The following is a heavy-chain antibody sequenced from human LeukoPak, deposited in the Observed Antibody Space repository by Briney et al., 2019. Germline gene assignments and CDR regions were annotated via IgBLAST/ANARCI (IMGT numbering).Heavy chain of an antibody. CDR2: ISSSSSYI. CDR3: ARVGVVHAFDI. CDR1: GFTFSSYS. J-gene: IGHJ3*02. V-gene: IGHV3-21*01. Sequence: GSLRLSCAASGFTFSSYSMNWVRQAPGEGLEWVSSISSSSSYIYYADSVKGRFTISRDNAKNSLYLQMNSLRAEDTAVYYCARVGVVHAFDIWGQGTMVTVSS. D-gene: IGHD2-15*01.